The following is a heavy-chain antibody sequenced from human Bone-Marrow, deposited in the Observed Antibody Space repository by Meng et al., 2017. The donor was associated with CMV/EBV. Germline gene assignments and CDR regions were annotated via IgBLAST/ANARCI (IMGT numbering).Heavy chain of an antibody. CDR1: GFTFSDYY. Sequence: GESLKISCAASGFTFSDYYMSWIRQAPGKGLEWVSYISSSGSTIYYADSVKGRFTISRDNAKNSLYLQMNSLRAEDTAVYYCARDRIAAAGTLMGSVDVWGQGTTVTVSS. CDR3: ARDRIAAAGTLMGSVDV. J-gene: IGHJ6*02. CDR2: ISSSGSTI. D-gene: IGHD6-13*01. V-gene: IGHV3-11*04.